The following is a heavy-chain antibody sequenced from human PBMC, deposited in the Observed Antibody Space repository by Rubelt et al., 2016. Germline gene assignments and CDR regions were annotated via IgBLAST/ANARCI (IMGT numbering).Heavy chain of an antibody. D-gene: IGHD2-2*01. V-gene: IGHV1-46*01. CDR3: AGDVIVVVPAAPDAFDI. CDR2: INPSGGST. CDR1: GYTFTSYY. J-gene: IGHJ3*02. Sequence: QVQLVQSGAEVKKPGASVKVSCKASGYTFTSYYMHWVRQAPGQGLEWMGIINPSGGSTSYAQKFQGEATITRDTATSTVYMELSSLRSEDTAVYYCAGDVIVVVPAAPDAFDIWGQGTMVTVSS.